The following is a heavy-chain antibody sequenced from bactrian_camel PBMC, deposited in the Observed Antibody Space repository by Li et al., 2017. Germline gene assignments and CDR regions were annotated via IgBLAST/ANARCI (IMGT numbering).Heavy chain of an antibody. CDR2: VNSGGGTT. CDR1: GFAFSRHD. V-gene: IGHV3S40*01. J-gene: IGHJ4*01. D-gene: IGHD4*01. Sequence: DVQLVESGGGLVQPGGSLRLSCAASGFAFSRHDMPWVRQAPGKGLEWVSTVNSGGGTTYYADSVKGRFTISRDNAKNTVYLQMNGLNPEDTGMYYCAAGWPATGNKCLKGRRYSHFGQGTQVTVS.